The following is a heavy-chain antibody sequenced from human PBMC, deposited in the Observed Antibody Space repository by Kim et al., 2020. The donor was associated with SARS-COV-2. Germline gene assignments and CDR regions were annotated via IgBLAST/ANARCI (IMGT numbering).Heavy chain of an antibody. D-gene: IGHD1-26*01. CDR2: IYSGGST. CDR3: ARTVLIRYSGSYGDDY. CDR1: GFTVSSNY. V-gene: IGHV3-66*01. J-gene: IGHJ4*02. Sequence: GGSLRLSCAASGFTVSSNYMSWVRQAPGKGLEWVSVIYSGGSTYYADSVKGRFTISRDNSKNTLYLQMNSLRAEDTAVYYCARTVLIRYSGSYGDDYWGQGTLVTVSS.